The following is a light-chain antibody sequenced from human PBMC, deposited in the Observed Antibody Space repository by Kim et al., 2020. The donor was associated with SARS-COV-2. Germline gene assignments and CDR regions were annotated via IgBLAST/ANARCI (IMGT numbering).Light chain of an antibody. J-gene: IGKJ1*01. CDR2: AAS. CDR3: QQYDSYPRT. V-gene: IGKV1D-16*01. CDR1: QGISSW. Sequence: DIQMTQSPSSLSASVGDRVTITCRASQGISSWLAWYQQKPETAPKCLIYAASSLQSGVPSRFSGSGSGTDFTLTISKLQPEDFATYYCQQYDSYPRTFGQGTRVEIK.